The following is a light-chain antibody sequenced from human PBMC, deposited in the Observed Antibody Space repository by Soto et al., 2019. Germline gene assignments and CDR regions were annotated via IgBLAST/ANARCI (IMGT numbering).Light chain of an antibody. J-gene: IGLJ1*01. CDR1: SSNIGAGND. CDR3: QSYDSSLRGYV. V-gene: IGLV1-40*01. Sequence: QSVLTQPPSVSGAPGQKVTISCTGSSSNIGAGNDVHWYQQPPGTAPKLLIYGNSNRPSGVPDRFSGSKSGTSASLAITGLQAEDEAEDYCQSYDSSLRGYVFGTGTKLTVL. CDR2: GNS.